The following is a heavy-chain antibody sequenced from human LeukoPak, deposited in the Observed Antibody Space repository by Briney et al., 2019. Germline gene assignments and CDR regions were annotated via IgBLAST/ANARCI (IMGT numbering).Heavy chain of an antibody. J-gene: IGHJ3*02. V-gene: IGHV3-43*01. CDR1: GFTFDDYT. D-gene: IGHD6-6*01. CDR2: ISWDGGST. Sequence: PGGSLRLSCAASGFTFDDYTMHWVRQAPGKGLEWVSLISWDGGSTYYADSVKGRFTISGDNSKNSLYLQMNSLRTEDTALYYCAKGASSSSFHAFDIWGQGTMVTVSS. CDR3: AKGASSSSFHAFDI.